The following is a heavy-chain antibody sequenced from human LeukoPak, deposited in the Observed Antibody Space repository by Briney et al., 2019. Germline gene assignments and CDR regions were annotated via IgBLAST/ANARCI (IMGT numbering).Heavy chain of an antibody. Sequence: PGGSLRLSCAASGFTFDDYGMSWVRQAPGKGLDWVSGINWNGGSTGYADSVKGRFTISRDNAKNSLYLQMNSLRAEDTALYYCARVDTAMVNFGGYYYYMDVWGKGTTVTVSS. CDR3: ARVDTAMVNFGGYYYYMDV. D-gene: IGHD5-18*01. CDR1: GFTFDDYG. V-gene: IGHV3-20*04. J-gene: IGHJ6*03. CDR2: INWNGGST.